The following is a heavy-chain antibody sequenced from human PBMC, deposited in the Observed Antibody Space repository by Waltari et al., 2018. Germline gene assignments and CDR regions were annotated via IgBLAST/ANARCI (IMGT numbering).Heavy chain of an antibody. CDR2: ISGSCGST. CDR1: GFTFSSYA. CDR3: AKYYYDSSSIVGDAFDI. J-gene: IGHJ3*02. V-gene: IGHV3-23*01. Sequence: EVQLLESGGGLVQPGGSLRLSCADSGFTFSSYALGWVRQVPGKGVEWVSAISGSCGSTYYADSVKGRFTTSRDNSKNTLYLQMNSLRAEDTAVYYCAKYYYDSSSIVGDAFDIWGQGTMVTVSS. D-gene: IGHD3-22*01.